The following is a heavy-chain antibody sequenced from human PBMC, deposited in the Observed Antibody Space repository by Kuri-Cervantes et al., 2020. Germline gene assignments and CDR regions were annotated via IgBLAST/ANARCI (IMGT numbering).Heavy chain of an antibody. CDR2: IRGKGNGGTP. CDR3: ARDRRSPSIAAAGTMGYYYYGMDV. CDR1: GFVFGNYA. Sequence: GGSLRLSCTGSGFVFGNYAISWVRQAPGTGLEWVGFIRGKGNGGTPEYAASVKGRFTISRDNAKNSLYLQMNSLRAEDTAVYYCARDRRSPSIAAAGTMGYYYYGMDVWGQGTTVTVSS. V-gene: IGHV3-49*04. J-gene: IGHJ6*02. D-gene: IGHD6-13*01.